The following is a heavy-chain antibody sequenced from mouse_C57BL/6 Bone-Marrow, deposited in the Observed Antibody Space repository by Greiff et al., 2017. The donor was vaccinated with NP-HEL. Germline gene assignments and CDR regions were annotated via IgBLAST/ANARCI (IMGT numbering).Heavy chain of an antibody. D-gene: IGHD1-1*01. CDR2: IYPRSGNT. CDR3: ENSTPTVVANRDY. Sequence: QVQLKQSGAELVRPGASVKLSCKASGYTFTSYGISWVKQRTGQGLEWIGEIYPRSGNTYYTEKFKGKATLTADKSSSTAYMELRSLTSEDSAVYSCENSTPTVVANRDYWGQGTTLTVSS. J-gene: IGHJ2*01. V-gene: IGHV1-81*01. CDR1: GYTFTSYG.